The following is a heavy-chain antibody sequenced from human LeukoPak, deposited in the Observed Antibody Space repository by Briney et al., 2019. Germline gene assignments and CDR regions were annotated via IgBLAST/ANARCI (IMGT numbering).Heavy chain of an antibody. D-gene: IGHD5-12*01. J-gene: IGHJ6*03. V-gene: IGHV1-69*16. CDR2: IIPILGIA. Sequence: GAXVKVSCKASGGTFSSYTISWVRQAPGQGLEWMGRIIPILGIANYAQKFQGRVTITTDESTSTAYMELSSLRSEDTAVYYCARAYVDIVATTGDYYYYMDVWGKGTTVTVSS. CDR1: GGTFSSYT. CDR3: ARAYVDIVATTGDYYYYMDV.